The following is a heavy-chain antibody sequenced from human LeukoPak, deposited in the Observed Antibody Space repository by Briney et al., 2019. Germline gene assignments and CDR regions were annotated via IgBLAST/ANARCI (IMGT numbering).Heavy chain of an antibody. CDR2: ISGSGGST. CDR1: GFTFSTYA. Sequence: GGSLRLSCAASGFTFSTYAMSWVRQAPGRGLEWVSAISGSGGSTYYAASVKGRFTISRDNSKNTLYLQMNSLRAEDTAVYYCAKYSSSGIRYYFDYWGQGTLVTVSS. J-gene: IGHJ4*02. CDR3: AKYSSSGIRYYFDY. D-gene: IGHD3-22*01. V-gene: IGHV3-23*01.